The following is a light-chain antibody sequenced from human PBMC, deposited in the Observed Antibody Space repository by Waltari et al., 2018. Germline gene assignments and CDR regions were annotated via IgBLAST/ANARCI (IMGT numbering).Light chain of an antibody. J-gene: IGKJ1*01. CDR3: QLLNPYPRT. Sequence: DIQLTQSPSFLSASVGDRVSITCRASEGISSYLAWYQQRPGNAPKLLFYAASTLHSGVPSRFSGSGSGTEFTLTISSLQPEDFATYYCQLLNPYPRTFGQGTKVEIK. V-gene: IGKV1-9*01. CDR2: AAS. CDR1: EGISSY.